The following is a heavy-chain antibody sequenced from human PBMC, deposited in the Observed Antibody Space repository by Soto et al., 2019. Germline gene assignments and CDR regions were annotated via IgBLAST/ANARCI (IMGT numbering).Heavy chain of an antibody. CDR3: TGGEATSGGRFDP. V-gene: IGHV4-4*02. CDR2: IYHSGST. J-gene: IGHJ5*02. D-gene: IGHD3-16*01. CDR1: SGSISSRNW. Sequence: QVQLQESGPGLVKSSGTLSLTCAVSSGSISSRNWWSWVRQPPGRGLEWIGEIYHSGSTNYNPSRMSRVTISVDKSKNQFSLKLGSVTAADTAVYYGTGGEATSGGRFDPWGQGTLVTVSA.